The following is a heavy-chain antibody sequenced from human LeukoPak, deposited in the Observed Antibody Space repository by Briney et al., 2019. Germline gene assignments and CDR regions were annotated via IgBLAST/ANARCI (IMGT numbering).Heavy chain of an antibody. CDR1: GFTFSSCG. D-gene: IGHD3-10*01. J-gene: IGHJ4*02. CDR3: ARDAYYFGSGSYVDY. V-gene: IGHV3-33*01. Sequence: GRSLRLSCAVSGFTFSSCGMHWVRQAPGKGLEWVAVIWYHGSNEFYADSVKGRFTISRDNSKNTLYLQMNSLRAEDTAVYYCARDAYYFGSGSYVDYWGQGTLVTVSS. CDR2: IWYHGSNE.